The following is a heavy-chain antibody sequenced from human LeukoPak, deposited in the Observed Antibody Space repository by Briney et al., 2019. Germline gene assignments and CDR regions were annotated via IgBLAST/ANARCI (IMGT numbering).Heavy chain of an antibody. V-gene: IGHV4-61*02. CDR1: GGSISSGSYY. J-gene: IGHJ4*02. CDR3: ARSDGAH. D-gene: IGHD3-10*01. CDR2: IYTSGST. Sequence: PSETLSLTCTVSGGSISSGSYYWSWIRQPAGKGLEWIGRIYTSGSTNYNPSLKSRVTISVDTSKNQFSLKLSSVTAADTAVYYCARSDGAHWGQGTLVTVSS.